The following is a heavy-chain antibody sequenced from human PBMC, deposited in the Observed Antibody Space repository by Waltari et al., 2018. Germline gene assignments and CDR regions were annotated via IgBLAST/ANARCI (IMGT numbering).Heavy chain of an antibody. J-gene: IGHJ6*04. CDR2: IDNVDGSVT. CDR1: GFIFITYA. Sequence: EVQLVESGGALVQPGGSLRLPCEASGFIFITYATPWVRQATGKGLVWVSRIDNVDGSVTSYADSVKGRFTISRDNAKNTLYLQMNSLRAEDTGVYYCARDHYYSKDVWGTGTTVTVSS. V-gene: IGHV3-74*01. CDR3: ARDHYYSKDV.